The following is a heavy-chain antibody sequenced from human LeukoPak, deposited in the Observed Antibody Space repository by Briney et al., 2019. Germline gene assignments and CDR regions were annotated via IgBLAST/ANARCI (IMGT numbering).Heavy chain of an antibody. D-gene: IGHD3-22*01. CDR1: GGSISSYY. CDR2: IYYSGST. Sequence: SETLSLTCTVSGGSISSYYWSWIRQPPGKGLEWIGYIYYSGSTNYNPSLKSRVTISVDTSKNQFSLKLSSVTAADTAVYYCARDYCDSSGFGAFDIWGQGTMVTVSS. V-gene: IGHV4-59*12. J-gene: IGHJ3*02. CDR3: ARDYCDSSGFGAFDI.